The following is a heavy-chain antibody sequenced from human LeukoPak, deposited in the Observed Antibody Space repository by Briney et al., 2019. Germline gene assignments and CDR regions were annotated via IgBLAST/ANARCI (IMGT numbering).Heavy chain of an antibody. Sequence: SETLSLTCTVFGDSISSGDYYWSWIRQHPGKGLEWIGYIYYSGSTYYNPSLKSRVTISVDTSKNQFSLKLSSVTAADTAVYYCAREGSCSTTSCYKDYWGQGTLVTVSS. CDR1: GDSISSGDYY. CDR2: IYYSGST. J-gene: IGHJ4*02. CDR3: AREGSCSTTSCYKDY. V-gene: IGHV4-31*03. D-gene: IGHD2-2*02.